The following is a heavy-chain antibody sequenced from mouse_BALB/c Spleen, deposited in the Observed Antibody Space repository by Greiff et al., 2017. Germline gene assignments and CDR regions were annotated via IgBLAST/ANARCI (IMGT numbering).Heavy chain of an antibody. CDR2: ISSGGSYT. CDR3: TRDNYGNYCPFDY. Sequence: EVKLVESGGGLVKPGGSLKLSCAASGFTFSSYTMSWVRQTPEKRLEWVATISSGGSYTYYPDSVKGRFTISRDNAKNTLYLQMSSLKSEDTAMYYCTRDNYGNYCPFDYWGQGTTLTVSS. V-gene: IGHV5-6-4*01. CDR1: GFTFSSYT. D-gene: IGHD2-1*01. J-gene: IGHJ2*01.